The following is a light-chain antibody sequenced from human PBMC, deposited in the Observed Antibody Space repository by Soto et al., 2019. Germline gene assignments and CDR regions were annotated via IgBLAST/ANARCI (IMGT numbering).Light chain of an antibody. CDR2: DVS. CDR3: SSYTTSNTRQIV. CDR1: SSDVGGYNY. J-gene: IGLJ1*01. V-gene: IGLV2-14*03. Sequence: QSVLTQPASVSGSPGQSITISCTGTSSDVGGYNYVSWYQHHPGKAPKLIIYDVSNRPSGVSNPFSGSKSGNTASLTNSGLQPEDEADYYSSSYTTSNTRQIVFGTGTKVTVL.